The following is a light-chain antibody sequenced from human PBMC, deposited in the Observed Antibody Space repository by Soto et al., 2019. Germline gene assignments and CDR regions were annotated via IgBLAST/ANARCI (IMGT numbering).Light chain of an antibody. J-gene: IGLJ3*02. CDR3: SSYGGSNNPWV. CDR1: NSDIGAYNF. Sequence: QSALTQPPSAYGSPGQSVAISCTGTNSDIGAYNFVSCYQHRPHKTPRLILREGSKRPSGVPDRFSGSNSGNTASLTVYGLQAEDAADYYCSSYGGSNNPWVFGGGTQLTVL. V-gene: IGLV2-8*01. CDR2: EGS.